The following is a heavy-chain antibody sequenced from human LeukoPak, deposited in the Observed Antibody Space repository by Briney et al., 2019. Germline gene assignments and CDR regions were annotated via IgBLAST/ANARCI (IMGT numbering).Heavy chain of an antibody. J-gene: IGHJ4*02. CDR2: ISSSSSTI. D-gene: IGHD1-26*01. Sequence: GGSLRLSCAASGFTFSSYSMNWVRQAPGKGLEWVSYISSSSSTIYYADSVKGRFTISRDNAKNSLYLQMNSLRAEDTAVYYCSRDFVGADDYWGQGTLVTVSS. CDR3: SRDFVGADDY. V-gene: IGHV3-48*01. CDR1: GFTFSSYS.